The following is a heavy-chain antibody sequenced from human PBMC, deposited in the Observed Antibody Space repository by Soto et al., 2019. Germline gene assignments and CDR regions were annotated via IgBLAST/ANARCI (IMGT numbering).Heavy chain of an antibody. CDR2: ISYYGSNK. V-gene: IGHV3-30-3*01. CDR1: GFTFSSYA. Sequence: QVQLVESGGGVVQPGRSLRLSCAASGFTFSSYALHWVRQAPGKGLEGVAVISYYGSNKYYADSVKGRFTISRDNSKNTLYLQMNSLRAEETAVYYGARDNVGSDYYDGVDYWGQGTLVTVSS. J-gene: IGHJ4*02. D-gene: IGHD4-17*01. CDR3: ARDNVGSDYYDGVDY.